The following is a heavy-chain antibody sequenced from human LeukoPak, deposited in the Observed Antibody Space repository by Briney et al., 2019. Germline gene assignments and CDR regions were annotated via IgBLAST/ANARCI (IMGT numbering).Heavy chain of an antibody. Sequence: GESLKISCKGSGYSFTSYWIGWVRQMPGKGLEWMGIIYPGDSDTRYSPSFQGQVTISADKSISTAYLQWSSLKASDTAMYYCARPTREPAAASDAFDIWGQGTMVTVSS. CDR2: IYPGDSDT. CDR3: ARPTREPAAASDAFDI. J-gene: IGHJ3*02. V-gene: IGHV5-51*01. D-gene: IGHD2-2*01. CDR1: GYSFTSYW.